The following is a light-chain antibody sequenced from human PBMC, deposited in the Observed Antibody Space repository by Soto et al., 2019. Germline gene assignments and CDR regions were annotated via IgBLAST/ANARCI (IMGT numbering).Light chain of an antibody. CDR3: SSDTSSLTHV. CDR2: EVS. CDR1: SRDVGAYNY. J-gene: IGLJ2*01. Sequence: QSVLTQPASVSGSPGQSITISCTGTSRDVGAYNYVSWYQQHPGKAPKLMIDEVSNRPSGVSNRFSGSKSGNTASLTLSGLQAEDEADYYCSSDTSSLTHVFGGGTELTVL. V-gene: IGLV2-14*01.